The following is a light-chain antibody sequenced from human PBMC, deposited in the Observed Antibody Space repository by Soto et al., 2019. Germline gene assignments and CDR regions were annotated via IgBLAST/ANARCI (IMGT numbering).Light chain of an antibody. J-gene: IGKJ1*01. V-gene: IGKV1-5*01. CDR3: QPYNSYPWT. Sequence: DIQMTQSPSTLSASVGDRVTITCRASQSISSWLAWYQQKPGKAPKLLIYDASSLESGVPSWFSGSGSGTEFTLSISSLHPDYFATYYCQPYNSYPWTFCQGTKMDIK. CDR2: DAS. CDR1: QSISSW.